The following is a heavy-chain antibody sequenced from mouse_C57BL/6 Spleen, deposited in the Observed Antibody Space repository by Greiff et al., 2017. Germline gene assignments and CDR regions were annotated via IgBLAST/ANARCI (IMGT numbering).Heavy chain of an antibody. CDR1: GFTFSSYA. D-gene: IGHD1-1*01. CDR2: ISDGGSYT. J-gene: IGHJ2*01. V-gene: IGHV5-4*03. Sequence: EVKLVESGGGLVKPGGSLKLSCAASGFTFSSYAMSWVRQTPEKRLEWFGIISDGGSYTYYPDNVKGRFTISRDNAKNNLYLHLSHLKSEDTAMYYCARGGATVVASFDYWGQGTTLTVSS. CDR3: ARGGATVVASFDY.